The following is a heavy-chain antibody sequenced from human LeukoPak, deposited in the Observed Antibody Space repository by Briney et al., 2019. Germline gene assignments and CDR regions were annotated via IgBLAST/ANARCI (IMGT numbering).Heavy chain of an antibody. J-gene: IGHJ3*02. CDR1: GGSISSYY. V-gene: IGHV4-4*07. CDR3: ARSLDCSSTSCYRGDDAFDI. D-gene: IGHD2-2*01. Sequence: SETLSLTCTVSGGSISSYYWSWIRQPAGKGLEWIGRIYTGGSTNYNPSLKSRVTMSVDTSKNQFSLKLSSVTAADTAVYYCARSLDCSSTSCYRGDDAFDIWGQGTMVTVSS. CDR2: IYTGGST.